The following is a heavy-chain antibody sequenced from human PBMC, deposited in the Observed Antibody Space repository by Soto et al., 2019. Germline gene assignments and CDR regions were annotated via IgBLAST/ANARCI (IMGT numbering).Heavy chain of an antibody. CDR3: ASGHLTSWFDP. J-gene: IGHJ5*02. CDR1: GGSFSGYY. V-gene: IGHV4-34*01. CDR2: INHSGST. Sequence: SETLSLTCAVYGGSFSGYYWSWIRQPPGKGLEWIGEINHSGSTNYNPSLKSRVTISVDTSKNQFSLKLSSVTAADTAVYYCASGHLTSWFDPWGQGTLVTVSS.